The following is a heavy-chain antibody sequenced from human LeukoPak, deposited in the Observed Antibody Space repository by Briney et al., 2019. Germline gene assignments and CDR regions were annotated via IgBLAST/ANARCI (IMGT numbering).Heavy chain of an antibody. CDR1: GGSISSYY. J-gene: IGHJ4*02. V-gene: IGHV4-59*01. CDR2: IYYSGST. CDR3: ARASWGVFDY. Sequence: SETLSLTCTVSGGSISSYYWSWIRQPPGKGLEWIGYIYYSGSTNYNPSLKSRVTISVDTSKNQFSLKLSSVTAADTAVYHCARASWGVFDYWGQGTLVTVSS. D-gene: IGHD3-16*01.